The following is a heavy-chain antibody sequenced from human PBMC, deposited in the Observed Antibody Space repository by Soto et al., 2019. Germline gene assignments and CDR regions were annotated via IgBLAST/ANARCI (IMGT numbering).Heavy chain of an antibody. J-gene: IGHJ4*02. CDR2: ISYDGSNK. V-gene: IGHV3-30-3*01. CDR3: ARDPYMVRGVHDFDY. CDR1: GFTFSSYA. Sequence: GGSLRLSCAASGFTFSSYAMHWVRQAPGKGLEWVAVISYDGSNKYYADSVKGRFTISRDNSKNTLYLQMNSLRAEDTAVYYCARDPYMVRGVHDFDYWGQGTLVTVSS. D-gene: IGHD3-10*01.